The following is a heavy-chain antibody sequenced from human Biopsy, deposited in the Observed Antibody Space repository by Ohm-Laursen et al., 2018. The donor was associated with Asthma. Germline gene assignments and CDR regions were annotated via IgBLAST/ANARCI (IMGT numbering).Heavy chain of an antibody. J-gene: IGHJ5*02. CDR3: ARGQKSAGDRWFDP. D-gene: IGHD6-13*01. V-gene: IGHV1-2*06. CDR2: INPNSGGT. CDR1: GYTFIGCH. Sequence: GASVKVSCKVSGYTFIGCHIHWTRQAPGQGLEWMGRINPNSGGTNYAQKFQGRVTMARDTSISTAYMEVSRLRSDDTAVYYCARGQKSAGDRWFDPWGQGTLVTVSS.